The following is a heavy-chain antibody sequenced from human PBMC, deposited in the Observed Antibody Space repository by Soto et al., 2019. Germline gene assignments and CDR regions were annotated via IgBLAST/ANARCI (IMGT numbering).Heavy chain of an antibody. J-gene: IGHJ4*02. D-gene: IGHD3-10*01. Sequence: SETLSLTCTVSGGFMNTYYRSWIRQPPGKGLEWIGHIYSSGSTNYNPSLKSRLTISLDTSEKEFSLRLTSVTAADTAVYYCAREDRGLDYWGQGILVTVSS. V-gene: IGHV4-59*01. CDR3: AREDRGLDY. CDR1: GGFMNTYY. CDR2: IYSSGST.